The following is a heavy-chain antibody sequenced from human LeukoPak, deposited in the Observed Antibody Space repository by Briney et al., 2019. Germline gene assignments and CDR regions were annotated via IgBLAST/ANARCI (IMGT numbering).Heavy chain of an antibody. CDR3: TTDRWYSADH. D-gene: IGHD2-15*01. J-gene: IGHJ5*02. CDR2: IEKNGSGK. Sequence: GGSLRLSCTVSGFIFSDSWMAWIRQAPGKGLEWVAIIEKNGSGKNYVDSVKGRFIIFRDNAKNSLFLQMDSLKVEDTAIYYCTTDRWYSADHWGQGTLVTVSS. V-gene: IGHV3-7*03. CDR1: GFIFSDSW.